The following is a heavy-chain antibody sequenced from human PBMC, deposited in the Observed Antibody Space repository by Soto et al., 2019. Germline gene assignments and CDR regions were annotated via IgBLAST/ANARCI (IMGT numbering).Heavy chain of an antibody. D-gene: IGHD3-3*01. Sequence: LSLTCTVSGDSISTFYWSWIRQPPGKGLEWIGYIHYSGSTNYNPSLKSQVIISVDTSKNQFSLKLSSVTAADTAVYFCARVRSNLFDYWGQGTPVTVSS. CDR1: GDSISTFY. J-gene: IGHJ4*02. CDR2: IHYSGST. V-gene: IGHV4-59*01. CDR3: ARVRSNLFDY.